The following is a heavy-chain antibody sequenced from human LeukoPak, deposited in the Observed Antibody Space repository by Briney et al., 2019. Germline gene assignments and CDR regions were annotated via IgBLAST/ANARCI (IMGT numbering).Heavy chain of an antibody. CDR1: GGSISSSSYY. V-gene: IGHV4-39*01. Sequence: SETLSLTCTVSGGSISSSSYYWGWIRRPPGKGLEWIGSIYYSGSTYYNPSLKSRVTISVDTSKNQFSLKLSSVTAADTAVYYCARQSKGYYGSPYIFDYWGQGTLVTVSS. D-gene: IGHD3-10*01. CDR3: ARQSKGYYGSPYIFDY. CDR2: IYYSGST. J-gene: IGHJ4*02.